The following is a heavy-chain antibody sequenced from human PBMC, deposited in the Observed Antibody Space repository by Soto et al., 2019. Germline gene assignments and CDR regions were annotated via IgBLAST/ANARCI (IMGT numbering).Heavy chain of an antibody. Sequence: EVQLLESGGTLVQPGGSLRLSCAASGFTFNSYAMSWVRQAPGKGLEWVSGISASGGSTYYADSVKGQFTISRDNSKNTLYLQLNSLRVEDTAVDYCATGDSTSWPAFDYWGQGTLVSVYS. CDR1: GFTFNSYA. V-gene: IGHV3-23*01. J-gene: IGHJ4*02. CDR3: ATGDSTSWPAFDY. CDR2: ISASGGST. D-gene: IGHD6-13*01.